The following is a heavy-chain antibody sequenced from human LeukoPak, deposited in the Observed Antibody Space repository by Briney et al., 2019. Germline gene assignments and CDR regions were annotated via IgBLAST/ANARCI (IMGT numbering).Heavy chain of an antibody. J-gene: IGHJ4*01. CDR1: GFTLRTYA. V-gene: IGHV3-23*01. Sequence: GSLRLSCVASGFTLRTYAMSWVRQAPGKGLEWVSAISGSAGFTYYADAVRGRLTVSRDISTNTVFLQMDSLRAGDTAVYYCAKEYSGYDFDCWGQGTLVTVSS. D-gene: IGHD5-12*01. CDR3: AKEYSGYDFDC. CDR2: ISGSAGFT.